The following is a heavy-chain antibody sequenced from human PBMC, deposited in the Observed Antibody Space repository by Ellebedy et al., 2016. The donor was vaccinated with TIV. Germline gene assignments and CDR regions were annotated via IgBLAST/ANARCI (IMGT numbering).Heavy chain of an antibody. Sequence: KVSXXGSGYSFTSYWIGWVRQLPGKGLEWMGIIYPGNSDTRYSPSFQGQVTISADKSISTAYLQWSSLKASDTAMYYCASLRREYYYDSSGYQRYYFDYWGQGTLVTVSS. CDR3: ASLRREYYYDSSGYQRYYFDY. D-gene: IGHD3-22*01. J-gene: IGHJ4*02. V-gene: IGHV5-51*01. CDR1: GYSFTSYW. CDR2: IYPGNSDT.